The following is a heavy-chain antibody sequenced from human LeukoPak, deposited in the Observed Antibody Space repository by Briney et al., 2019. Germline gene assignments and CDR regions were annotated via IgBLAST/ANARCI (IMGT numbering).Heavy chain of an antibody. CDR3: AKAAGTYYFDY. J-gene: IGHJ4*02. V-gene: IGHV3-30*04. CDR2: ISYDGSNK. D-gene: IGHD6-13*01. CDR1: GFTFSNSA. Sequence: PGGSLRLSCAASGFTFSNSAMHWVRQAPGKGLEWVAVISYDGSNKYYADSVKGRFTISRDNSKNTLYLQMNSLRAEDTAVYYCAKAAGTYYFDYWGQGTLVTVSS.